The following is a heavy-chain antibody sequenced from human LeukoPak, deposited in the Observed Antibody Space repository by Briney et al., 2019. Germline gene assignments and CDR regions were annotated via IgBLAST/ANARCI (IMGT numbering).Heavy chain of an antibody. Sequence: GASVKVSCKASGYTFTSYGISWVRQAPGQGLEWMGWISAYNGNTNYAQKLQGRVTMTTGTSTSTAYMELRSLRSDDTAVYYCARDFLPGRCSSTSCYPGGDAFDIWGQGTMVTVSS. CDR3: ARDFLPGRCSSTSCYPGGDAFDI. D-gene: IGHD2-2*01. CDR1: GYTFTSYG. V-gene: IGHV1-18*01. J-gene: IGHJ3*02. CDR2: ISAYNGNT.